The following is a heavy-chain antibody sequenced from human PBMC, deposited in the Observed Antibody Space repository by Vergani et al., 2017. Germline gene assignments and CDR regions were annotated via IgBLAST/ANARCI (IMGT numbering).Heavy chain of an antibody. CDR2: ISYDGSNK. Sequence: QVQLVESGGGVVQPGRSLRLSCAASGFTFSSSAMHWVRQAPGKGLEWVAVISYDGSNKYYADSVKGRFTISRDNSKNTLYLQMNSLRAEDTAVYYCARVVGDELLHRNYYYYDYMDVWGK. J-gene: IGHJ6*03. D-gene: IGHD2-15*01. CDR3: ARVVGDELLHRNYYYYDYMDV. CDR1: GFTFSSSA. V-gene: IGHV3-30*14.